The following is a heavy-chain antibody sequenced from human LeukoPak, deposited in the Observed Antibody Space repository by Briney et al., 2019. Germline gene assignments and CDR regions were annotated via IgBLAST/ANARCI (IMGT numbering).Heavy chain of an antibody. J-gene: IGHJ3*01. CDR1: GFTFSVYE. D-gene: IGHD1-26*01. V-gene: IGHV3-48*03. CDR2: ISNRGYTI. CDR3: ARSPYSESYYGDALDF. Sequence: GGSLRLSCAASGFTFSVYEMNWVRQAPGKGLEWVSYISNRGYTIYYADSVKGRFTISRDNAKSSLYLQMNSLRAEDTAVYYCARSPYSESYYGDALDFWGRGTVVTVSS.